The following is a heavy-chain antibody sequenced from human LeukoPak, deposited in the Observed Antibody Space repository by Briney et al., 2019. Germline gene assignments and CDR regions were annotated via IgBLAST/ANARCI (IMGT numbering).Heavy chain of an antibody. V-gene: IGHV4-30-2*01. D-gene: IGHD3-10*01. Sequence: PSQTLSLTCAVSGGSISSGGYSWSWIRQPPGKGLEWIGYIYHSGSTYYNPSLKSRVTISVDTSKNQFSLKLSSVTAADTAVYYCARGVLGSGTMVRGVITPFDYWGQGTLVTVSS. J-gene: IGHJ4*02. CDR3: ARGVLGSGTMVRGVITPFDY. CDR2: IYHSGST. CDR1: GGSISSGGYS.